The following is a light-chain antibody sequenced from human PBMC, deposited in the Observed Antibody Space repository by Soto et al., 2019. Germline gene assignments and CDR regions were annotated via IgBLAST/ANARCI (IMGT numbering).Light chain of an antibody. CDR3: AAWDDSLSGHEL. Sequence: QSVLTQPPSASGTPGQRVTISCSGSNSNIGKNYVYWYRQLPGTAPKLLIYRNNQRPSGVPDRFSGSKSGTSASLAISVLRSEDEADYYCAAWDDSLSGHELFGGGTKLTVL. CDR1: NSNIGKNY. J-gene: IGLJ2*01. CDR2: RNN. V-gene: IGLV1-47*01.